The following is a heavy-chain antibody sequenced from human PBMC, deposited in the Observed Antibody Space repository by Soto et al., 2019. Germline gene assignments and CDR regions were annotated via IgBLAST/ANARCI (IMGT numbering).Heavy chain of an antibody. J-gene: IGHJ6*02. D-gene: IGHD3-3*02. Sequence: QVQLMQSGAEVKKPGSSVKVSCKASGGTFSTSAISWVRQAPGEGLERVGGIMPVFATPDYAQKFQGRVTISADESTTTAYLDLASLTTDDTAVYYCARDKDRQQLGGNYYYILDVWGQGTAITVSS. V-gene: IGHV1-69*12. CDR1: GGTFSTSA. CDR2: IMPVFATP. CDR3: ARDKDRQQLGGNYYYILDV.